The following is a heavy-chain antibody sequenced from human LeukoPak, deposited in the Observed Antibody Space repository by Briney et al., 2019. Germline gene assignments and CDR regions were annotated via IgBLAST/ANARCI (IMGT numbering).Heavy chain of an antibody. J-gene: IGHJ4*02. D-gene: IGHD4-11*01. CDR2: VNWNGGST. Sequence: GGSLRLSCAASGFTFDDYAMTWVRQPPGKGLEWVSTVNWNGGSTSYADSVKGRFTTSRDNAKNSLYLQMSSLRADDTAFYYCARGGTVTTFDYWGQGTLVTVSS. CDR3: ARGGTVTTFDY. V-gene: IGHV3-20*04. CDR1: GFTFDDYA.